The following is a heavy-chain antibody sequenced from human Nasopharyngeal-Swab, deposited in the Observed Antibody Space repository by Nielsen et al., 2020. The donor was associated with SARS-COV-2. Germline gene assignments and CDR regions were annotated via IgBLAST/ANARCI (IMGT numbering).Heavy chain of an antibody. V-gene: IGHV4-34*01. Sequence: WIRQPPGKGLEWIGEINHSGSTNYNPSLKSRVTISVDTSKNKFSLKLSSVTAADTAVYYCARGYGGLYYYYYVDVWGKGTTVTVSS. D-gene: IGHD4-23*01. J-gene: IGHJ6*03. CDR2: INHSGST. CDR3: ARGYGGLYYYYYVDV.